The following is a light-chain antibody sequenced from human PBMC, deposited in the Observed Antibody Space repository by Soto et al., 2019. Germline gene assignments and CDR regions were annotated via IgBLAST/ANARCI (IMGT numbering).Light chain of an antibody. CDR1: QRFSSW. J-gene: IGKJ2*01. Sequence: DIQMTQSPSTLSASVGDRVTITCRASQRFSSWLAWYQQKPGKAPKLLIYKASSLESGVPSRFSGSGSGTEFTLSISSLQPDDFAPYYCQQYDSYPYPFGQGTKLEIK. V-gene: IGKV1-5*03. CDR3: QQYDSYPYP. CDR2: KAS.